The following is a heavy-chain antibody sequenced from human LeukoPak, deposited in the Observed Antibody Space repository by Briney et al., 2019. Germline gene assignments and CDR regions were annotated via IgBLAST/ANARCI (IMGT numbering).Heavy chain of an antibody. CDR3: ARVPAATLWYFDL. J-gene: IGHJ2*01. Sequence: PSETLSLTCAASGGSISSGGYSWSWIRQPPGKGPEWIGYIYHSGSTYYNPSLKSRVTISVDRPKNQFSLKLSSVTAADTAVYYCARVPAATLWYFDLWGRGTLVTVSS. D-gene: IGHD2-2*01. V-gene: IGHV4-30-2*01. CDR1: GGSISSGGYS. CDR2: IYHSGST.